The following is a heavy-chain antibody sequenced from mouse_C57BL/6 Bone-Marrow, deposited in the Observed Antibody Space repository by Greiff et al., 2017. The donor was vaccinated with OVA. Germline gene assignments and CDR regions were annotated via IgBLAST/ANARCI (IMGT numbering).Heavy chain of an antibody. CDR1: GFTFSSYA. Sequence: EVQRVESGGGLVKPGGSLKLSCAASGFTFSSYAMSWVRQTPEKRLEWVATISAGGSSTYYPANVKGRFTISRDNATHNLYLQMSHLNSEDSAMYYWARGDLPWFAYWGQGTLVTVSA. CDR3: ARGDLPWFAY. J-gene: IGHJ3*01. D-gene: IGHD2-1*01. CDR2: ISAGGSST. V-gene: IGHV5-4*01.